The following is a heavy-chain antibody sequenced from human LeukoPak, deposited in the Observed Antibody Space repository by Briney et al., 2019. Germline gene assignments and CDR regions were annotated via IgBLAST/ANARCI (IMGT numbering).Heavy chain of an antibody. J-gene: IGHJ6*03. D-gene: IGHD6-6*01. V-gene: IGHV3-48*01. CDR3: AREDSSSSGVGYYYYMDV. Sequence: GGSLRLSCAASGFTFSNYNMNWVRQAPGKGLEWVSYIGSRSGTIYYADSVKGRFTISRDNAKNSLYVQMNSLRAEDMAVYYCAREDSSSSGVGYYYYMDVWGKGTTVTVSS. CDR2: IGSRSGTI. CDR1: GFTFSNYN.